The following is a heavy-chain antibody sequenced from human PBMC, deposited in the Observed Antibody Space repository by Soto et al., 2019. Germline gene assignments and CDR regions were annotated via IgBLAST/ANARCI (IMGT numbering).Heavy chain of an antibody. CDR1: GGTFSNYA. D-gene: IGHD2-2*02. CDR3: AREDCSSTSCYNLFDI. J-gene: IGHJ3*02. V-gene: IGHV1-69*13. CDR2: IIPIFGTA. Sequence: SVKVSCKASGGTFSNYAISWVRQAPGQGLEWMGGIIPIFGTANYAQKFQGRVTITADESTSTAYMELSSLRSEDTAVYYCAREDCSSTSCYNLFDIWGQGTMVTVSS.